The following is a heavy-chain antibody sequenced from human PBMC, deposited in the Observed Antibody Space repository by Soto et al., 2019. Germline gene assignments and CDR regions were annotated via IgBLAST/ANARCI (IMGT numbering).Heavy chain of an antibody. D-gene: IGHD6-6*01. Sequence: PGGSLRLSCAASGFTFSSYAMSWVRQAPGKGLEWVSAISGSGGSTYYADSVKGRFTISRDNSKNTLYLQMNSLRAEDTAVYYCAKDQGIAAREAYYYYGMDVWGQGTTVTVSS. CDR1: GFTFSSYA. J-gene: IGHJ6*02. V-gene: IGHV3-23*01. CDR2: ISGSGGST. CDR3: AKDQGIAAREAYYYYGMDV.